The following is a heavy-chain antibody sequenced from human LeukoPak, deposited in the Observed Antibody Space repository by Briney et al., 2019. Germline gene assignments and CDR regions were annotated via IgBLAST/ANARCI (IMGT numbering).Heavy chain of an antibody. V-gene: IGHV1-2*02. Sequence: ASVKVSCKASGYTFTGYYMHWVRQAPGQGLEWMGWINPNSGGTNYAQKFQGRVTTTRDTSISTAYMELSRLRSDDTAVYYCARGDYYDSSGYSLYAFDIWGQGTMVTVSS. CDR2: INPNSGGT. D-gene: IGHD3-22*01. J-gene: IGHJ3*02. CDR1: GYTFTGYY. CDR3: ARGDYYDSSGYSLYAFDI.